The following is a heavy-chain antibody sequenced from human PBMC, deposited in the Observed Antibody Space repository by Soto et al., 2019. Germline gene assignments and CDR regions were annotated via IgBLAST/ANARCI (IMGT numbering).Heavy chain of an antibody. CDR1: GGSISSYY. D-gene: IGHD3-10*01. CDR3: AGRLITMVRGVIMEDYNGMDV. Sequence: PSETLSLTCTVSGGSISSYYWSWIRQPPGKGLEWIGYIYYSGRTNFNPSLKSRVTISVDTSKNQFSLKLSSVTAADTAVYYCAGRLITMVRGVIMEDYNGMDVWGQGTTVTVSS. CDR2: IYYSGRT. V-gene: IGHV4-59*08. J-gene: IGHJ6*02.